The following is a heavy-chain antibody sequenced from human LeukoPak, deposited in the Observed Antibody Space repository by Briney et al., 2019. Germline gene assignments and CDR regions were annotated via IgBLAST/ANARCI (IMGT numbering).Heavy chain of an antibody. V-gene: IGHV3-21*01. Sequence: PGGSLRLSCAASGFTFSSYSMNWVRQAPGKGLEWVSSISSSSSYIYYADSVKGRFTISRDNAKNSLYLQMNSLRAEDTAVYYCAREDYGDYESLDHWGQGTLVTVSS. CDR2: ISSSSSYI. CDR1: GFTFSSYS. J-gene: IGHJ4*02. D-gene: IGHD4-17*01. CDR3: AREDYGDYESLDH.